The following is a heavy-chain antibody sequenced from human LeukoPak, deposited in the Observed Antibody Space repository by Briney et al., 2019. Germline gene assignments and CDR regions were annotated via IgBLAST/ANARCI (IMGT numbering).Heavy chain of an antibody. CDR3: ARSNGGNSEGFDY. J-gene: IGHJ4*02. CDR1: GGSISDYY. D-gene: IGHD4-23*01. Sequence: SETLSLTCTVSGGSISDYYWTWIRQPPGKGLELIGYFYYSGRTNYSPSLKSRVTISVDTSNNQFSLKLSSVTAADTAVYYCARSNGGNSEGFDYWGQGTLVTVSS. CDR2: FYYSGRT. V-gene: IGHV4-59*08.